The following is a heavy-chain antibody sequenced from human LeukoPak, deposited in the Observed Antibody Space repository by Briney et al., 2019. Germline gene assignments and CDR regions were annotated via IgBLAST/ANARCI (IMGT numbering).Heavy chain of an antibody. CDR3: ARHSFGEGDY. CDR1: GGSISSSYY. V-gene: IGHV4-39*01. Sequence: PSETLSLTCTVSGGSISSSYYWGWVRQPPGGGLEWIGSIYYSGSTYYNPSLKSRVTISVDTSRNQFSLKLSSVTAADTAVYYCARHSFGEGDYWGQGTLVTVSS. CDR2: IYYSGST. D-gene: IGHD3-3*01. J-gene: IGHJ4*02.